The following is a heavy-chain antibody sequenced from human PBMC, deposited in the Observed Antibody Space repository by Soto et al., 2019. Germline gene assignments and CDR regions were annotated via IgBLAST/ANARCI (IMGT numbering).Heavy chain of an antibody. V-gene: IGHV3-74*01. Sequence: EVQLVESGGGLVQPGGSLRLSCAASGFAFSRYWMTWVRHAPGTGLVWVARIKSDGSSINYADSVRGRFTISRDNANNTLYLQMTNLGAADTAVYFCARDSPPVPHPPYSNYGMDVWGQGTTVTVS. J-gene: IGHJ6*02. CDR3: ARDSPPVPHPPYSNYGMDV. CDR2: IKSDGSSI. CDR1: GFAFSRYW. D-gene: IGHD6-19*01.